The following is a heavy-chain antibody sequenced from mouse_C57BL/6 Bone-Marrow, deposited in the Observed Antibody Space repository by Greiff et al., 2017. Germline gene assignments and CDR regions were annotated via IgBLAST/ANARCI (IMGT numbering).Heavy chain of an antibody. D-gene: IGHD2-13*01. V-gene: IGHV1-81*01. CDR2: IYPRSGNT. Sequence: QVQLQQSGAELARPGASVKLSCKASGYTFTSYGISWVKQRTGQGLEWIGEIYPRSGNTYYNEKFKGKATLTADKSSSTAYLELRSLTSEDSAVYVCAREGDCHWYFDVWGTGTTVTVAS. CDR3: AREGDCHWYFDV. CDR1: GYTFTSYG. J-gene: IGHJ1*03.